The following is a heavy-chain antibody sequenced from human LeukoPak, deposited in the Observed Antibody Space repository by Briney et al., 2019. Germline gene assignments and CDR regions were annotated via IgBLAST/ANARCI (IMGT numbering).Heavy chain of an antibody. CDR2: IYHSGYT. CDR1: NYSISSGYY. D-gene: IGHD1-14*01. V-gene: IGHV4-38-2*02. J-gene: IGHJ5*02. CDR3: AREGTVRWFDP. Sequence: SETLSLTCTVSNYSISSGYYWSWIRQPPGKGLEWIGGIYHSGYTFYNPSLKSRITISVDTSKNQFSLKLNSVTAADTAVYFCAREGTVRWFDPWGQGTLVTVSS.